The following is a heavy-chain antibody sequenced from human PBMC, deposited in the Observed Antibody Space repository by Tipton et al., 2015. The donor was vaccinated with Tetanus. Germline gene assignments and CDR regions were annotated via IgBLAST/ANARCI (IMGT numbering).Heavy chain of an antibody. CDR3: ARSASPFDY. CDR2: ISASGDST. J-gene: IGHJ4*02. V-gene: IGHV3-23*01. CDR1: GFTFSSYS. Sequence: GSLRLSCAASGFTFSSYSMTWVRQSPGKGLEWVSAISASGDSTYYADFVKGRFSISRDTSKNTLYLQMNSLRAEDTAVYYCARSASPFDYWGQGTLVTVSS.